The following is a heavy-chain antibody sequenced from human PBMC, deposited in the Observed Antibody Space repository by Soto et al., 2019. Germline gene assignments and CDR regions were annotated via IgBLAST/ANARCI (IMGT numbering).Heavy chain of an antibody. CDR1: VGSFSGYY. J-gene: IGHJ6*02. CDR2: INHSGST. Sequence: QVQLQQWGAGLLKPSETLSLTCAVYVGSFSGYYWSWIPQPPGRGLGWFGEINHSGSTNYNPSLKSRVTISVDTSKNQFSLKLSSVTAADTAVYYCARDSYYYDSSGYYPATHGMDVWGQGTTVTVSS. V-gene: IGHV4-34*01. CDR3: ARDSYYYDSSGYYPATHGMDV. D-gene: IGHD3-22*01.